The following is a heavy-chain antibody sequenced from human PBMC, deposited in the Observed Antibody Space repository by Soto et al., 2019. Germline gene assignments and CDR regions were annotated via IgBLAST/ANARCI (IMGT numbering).Heavy chain of an antibody. D-gene: IGHD2-15*01. CDR3: AKDWGYCSGCSCYPGGY. J-gene: IGHJ4*02. Sequence: QVQLVESGGGVVQPGRSLRLSCAASGFTFSSYGMHWVRQAPGKGLEWVAVITYDGSNKYYADSVKGRFTICRDNSKNTLYLQMNSRRAEDTAVYYCAKDWGYCSGCSCYPGGYWGQGTLVTVSP. V-gene: IGHV3-30*18. CDR1: GFTFSSYG. CDR2: ITYDGSNK.